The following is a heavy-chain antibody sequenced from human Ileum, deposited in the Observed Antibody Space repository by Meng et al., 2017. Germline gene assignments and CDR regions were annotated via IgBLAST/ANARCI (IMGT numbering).Heavy chain of an antibody. D-gene: IGHD3-3*02. CDR2: VYFTGYT. Sequence: QLQLQESGPGLVKPSETLSLTCTVSGDSVSSGSYYWVWIRQPPGKALEWIGAVYFTGYTYYGPSLTGRGTISVDTSRNQFSLKLNSVTAADTALYFCARHGHFTPDKYYFDYWGQGTLVTVSS. CDR3: ARHGHFTPDKYYFDY. J-gene: IGHJ4*02. CDR1: GDSVSSGSYY. V-gene: IGHV4-39*01.